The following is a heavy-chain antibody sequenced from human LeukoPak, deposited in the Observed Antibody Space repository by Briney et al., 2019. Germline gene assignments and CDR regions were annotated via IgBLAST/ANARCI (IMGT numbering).Heavy chain of an antibody. CDR3: ATAKYYYYYMDV. V-gene: IGHV1-24*01. CDR2: FDPEDGET. J-gene: IGHJ6*03. CDR1: GYTLTELS. Sequence: ASVKVSCKVSGYTLTELSMHWVRQAPGKGLEWMGGFDPEDGETIYAQKFQGRATMTEDTSTDTAYMELSSLRSEDTAVYYCATAKYYYYYMDVWGKGTTVTVSS.